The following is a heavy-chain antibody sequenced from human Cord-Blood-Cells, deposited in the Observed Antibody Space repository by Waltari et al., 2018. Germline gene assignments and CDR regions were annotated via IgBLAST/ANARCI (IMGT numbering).Heavy chain of an antibody. CDR2: IIPIFGTA. V-gene: IGHV1-69*01. J-gene: IGHJ5*02. CDR3: ARTGRGYCSGGSCYNWFDP. D-gene: IGHD2-15*01. Sequence: QVQLVQSGAEVKKPGSSVKVSCKASGGPFSSYAIRWVRQDPGQGLEWMGGIIPIFGTANYAQKFQGRVTITADESTSTAYMELSSLRSEDTAVYYCARTGRGYCSGGSCYNWFDPWGQGTLVTVSS. CDR1: GGPFSSYA.